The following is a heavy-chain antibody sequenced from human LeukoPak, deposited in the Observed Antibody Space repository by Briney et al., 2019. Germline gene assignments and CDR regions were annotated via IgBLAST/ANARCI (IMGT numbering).Heavy chain of an antibody. Sequence: GGSLRLSCAASGFTFSTYSMNWVRQAPGKGLEWVSSMSSGSSFIYYADSVKGRFTISRDNAKNSLYLQMNSLRAEDTAVYYCASPYATQDYGDYPQTYYYYMDVWGKGTTVTVSS. CDR3: ASPYATQDYGDYPQTYYYYMDV. D-gene: IGHD4-17*01. CDR1: GFTFSTYS. CDR2: MSSGSSFI. V-gene: IGHV3-21*01. J-gene: IGHJ6*03.